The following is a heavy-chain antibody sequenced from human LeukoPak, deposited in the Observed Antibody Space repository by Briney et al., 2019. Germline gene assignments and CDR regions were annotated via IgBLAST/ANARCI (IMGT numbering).Heavy chain of an antibody. Sequence: ASVKVSCKASGYTFTVYYMHWVRQAPGQGLEWLGWFNPNSGGTNYAQKFQGRVTMTRDTSISTAYMELSRLRSDDTAVYYCARDDTVTTFLDPWGQGTLVTVSS. V-gene: IGHV1-2*02. CDR3: ARDDTVTTFLDP. CDR2: FNPNSGGT. CDR1: GYTFTVYY. D-gene: IGHD4-17*01. J-gene: IGHJ5*02.